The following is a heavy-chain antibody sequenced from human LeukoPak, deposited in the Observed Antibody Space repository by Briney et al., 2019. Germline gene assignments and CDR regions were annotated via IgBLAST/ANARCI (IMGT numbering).Heavy chain of an antibody. CDR1: GYTFTSYD. J-gene: IGHJ4*02. CDR2: MNPNSGNT. V-gene: IGHV1-8*03. Sequence: GASVKVSCKASGYTFTSYDINWVRQATGQGLEWMGWMNPNSGNTGYAQKFQGRVTITRNTSISTAYMELSRLRSDDTAVYYCARGDPLITIFAWGQGTLVTVSS. CDR3: ARGDPLITIFA. D-gene: IGHD3-9*01.